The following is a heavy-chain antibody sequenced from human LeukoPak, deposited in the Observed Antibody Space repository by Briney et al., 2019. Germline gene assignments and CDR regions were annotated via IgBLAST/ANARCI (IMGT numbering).Heavy chain of an antibody. CDR1: GFTFSSYA. CDR2: IKRDGSET. V-gene: IGHV3-7*01. CDR3: ATDPYDGGGFGAFDK. Sequence: GGSLRLSCAASGFTFSSYAMTWVRQAPGKGLEWVVNIKRDGSETAYVGSVKGRFTISRDNAKNLLYLQMNSLRAEDTAIYFCATDPYDGGGFGAFDKWGQGTKVIVSS. J-gene: IGHJ3*02. D-gene: IGHD3-22*01.